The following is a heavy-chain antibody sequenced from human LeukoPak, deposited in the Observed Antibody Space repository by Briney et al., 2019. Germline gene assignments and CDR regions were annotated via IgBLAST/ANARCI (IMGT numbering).Heavy chain of an antibody. Sequence: ASVKLSCKASGYIFTGYYMHWVRQAPGQGLEWMGCINPKRGDTNYAQKLQGRVTMTRDTSINTPYMELSRLRSDDTAVYYCASQDFWSGGAYYYYMDVWGKGTTVTVSS. CDR3: ASQDFWSGGAYYYYMDV. V-gene: IGHV1-2*02. J-gene: IGHJ6*03. CDR2: INPKRGDT. CDR1: GYIFTGYY. D-gene: IGHD3-3*01.